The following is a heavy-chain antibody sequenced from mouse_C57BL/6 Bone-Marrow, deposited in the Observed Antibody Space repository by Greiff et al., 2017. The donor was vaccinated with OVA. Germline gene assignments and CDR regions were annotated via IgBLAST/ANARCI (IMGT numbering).Heavy chain of an antibody. CDR2: ISSGGSYT. V-gene: IGHV5-6*01. Sequence: EVQRVESGGDLVKPGGSLKLSCAASGFTFSSYGMSWVRQTPDKRLEWVATISSGGSYTYYPDSVKGRFTISRDNAKNTLYLQMSSLKSEDTAMYYCARQGETAYWGQGTLVTVSA. CDR1: GFTFSSYG. J-gene: IGHJ3*01. CDR3: ARQGETAY.